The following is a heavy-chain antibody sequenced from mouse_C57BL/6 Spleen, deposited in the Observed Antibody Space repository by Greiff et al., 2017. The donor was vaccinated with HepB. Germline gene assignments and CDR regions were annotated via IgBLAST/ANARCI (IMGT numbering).Heavy chain of an antibody. D-gene: IGHD1-1*01. V-gene: IGHV5-4*01. Sequence: EVKLMESGGGLVKPGGSLKLSCAASGFTFSSYAMSWVRQTPEKRLEWVATISDGGSYTYYPDNVKGRFTISRDNAKNNLYLQMSHLKSEDTAMYYCAREGGYYGSLYWYFDVWGTGTTVTVSS. CDR1: GFTFSSYA. CDR2: ISDGGSYT. CDR3: AREGGYYGSLYWYFDV. J-gene: IGHJ1*03.